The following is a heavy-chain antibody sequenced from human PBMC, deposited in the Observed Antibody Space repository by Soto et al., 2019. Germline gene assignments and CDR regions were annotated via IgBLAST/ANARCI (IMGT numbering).Heavy chain of an antibody. Sequence: QVQVVQSGAEVKKPGSSVKVSCKASGGTFSSYAISWVRQAPGQGLEWMGGIIPIFGTANYAQKFQGRVTITADESTSTAYMELSSLRSEDTAVYYCARDQVVTALDLFGYFDLWGRGTLVTVSS. CDR3: ARDQVVTALDLFGYFDL. D-gene: IGHD2-21*02. CDR2: IIPIFGTA. CDR1: GGTFSSYA. V-gene: IGHV1-69*12. J-gene: IGHJ2*01.